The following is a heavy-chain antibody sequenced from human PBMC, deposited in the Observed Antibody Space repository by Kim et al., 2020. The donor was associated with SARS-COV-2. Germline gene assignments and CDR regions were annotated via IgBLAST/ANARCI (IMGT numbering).Heavy chain of an antibody. J-gene: IGHJ4*02. Sequence: YYADSVKGRFTISRDNAKNSLYLQMNSLRAEDTAVYYCARWSYGTRDFDYWGQGTLVTVSS. D-gene: IGHD3-16*01. CDR3: ARWSYGTRDFDY. V-gene: IGHV3-48*03.